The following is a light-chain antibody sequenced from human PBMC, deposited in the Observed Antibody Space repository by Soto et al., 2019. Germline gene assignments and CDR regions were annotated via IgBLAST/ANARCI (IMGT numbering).Light chain of an antibody. Sequence: QSVLTQPPSASGTRGRRVTISCSGSSSKIGTYTVNWYQQLPGTAPKLLIYNNDQRPSGVPDRFSGFKYGTAASLAISGLQSEDEAEYYCAAWDDSLSGLYVFGTATNLTVL. V-gene: IGLV1-44*01. CDR1: SSKIGTYT. J-gene: IGLJ1*01. CDR3: AAWDDSLSGLYV. CDR2: NND.